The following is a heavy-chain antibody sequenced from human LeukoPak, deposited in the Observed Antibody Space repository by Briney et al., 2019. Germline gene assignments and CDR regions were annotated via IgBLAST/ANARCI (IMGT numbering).Heavy chain of an antibody. Sequence: GGSLRLSCAASGFTFSSYAMSWVRQAPGKGLEWVSAISGSDRSTYYADSVKGRFTISRDNSKNTLYMQMNSQRAEDTAVYYCAKDDDGSGSYPSFHYWGQGTLVTVSS. CDR2: ISGSDRST. CDR3: AKDDDGSGSYPSFHY. J-gene: IGHJ4*02. D-gene: IGHD3-10*01. CDR1: GFTFSSYA. V-gene: IGHV3-23*01.